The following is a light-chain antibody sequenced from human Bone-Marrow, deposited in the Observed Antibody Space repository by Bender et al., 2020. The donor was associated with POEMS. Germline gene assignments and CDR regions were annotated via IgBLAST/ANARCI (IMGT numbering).Light chain of an antibody. CDR1: NIGSKS. CDR2: DNN. J-gene: IGLJ3*02. Sequence: SYVLTQPPSVSVAPGKTASITCGGNNIGSKSVHWYQQKPGQAPVLVVYDNNDRPSGIPQRFSGSNSGNTATLTITWVEAGDEADYYCQVWDSSSQDSGVFGGGTKLTVL. CDR3: QVWDSSSQDSGV. V-gene: IGLV3-21*03.